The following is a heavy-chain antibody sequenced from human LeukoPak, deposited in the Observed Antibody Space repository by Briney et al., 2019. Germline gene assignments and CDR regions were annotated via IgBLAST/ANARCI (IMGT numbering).Heavy chain of an antibody. Sequence: SETLSLTCDVYGGSFSAYYWSWIRQPPGKGLEWLGEINHSGSTNYNPSLKSRVTISIDTSKNQFSLKLSSVTAADTAVYYCARDRSRGLLDAFDIWGQGTMVTVSS. J-gene: IGHJ3*02. CDR2: INHSGST. D-gene: IGHD3-10*01. CDR1: GGSFSAYY. CDR3: ARDRSRGLLDAFDI. V-gene: IGHV4-34*01.